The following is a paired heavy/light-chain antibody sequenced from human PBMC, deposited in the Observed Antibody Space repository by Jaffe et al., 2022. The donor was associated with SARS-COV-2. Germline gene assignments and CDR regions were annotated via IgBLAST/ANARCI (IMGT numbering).Heavy chain of an antibody. V-gene: IGHV3-30*04. CDR3: FSRDIVVVPTALSWFDP. CDR1: GFTFSSFA. Sequence: QVQLVESGGGVVQPERSLRLSCAASGFTFSSFAMHWVRQAPGKGLEWVAVISSDGSSKYYADSVKGRFTISRDNSKSTLYLQMNSLRSEDTAVYYCFSRDIVVVPTALSWFDPWGQGTVVTVSP. D-gene: IGHD2-2*01. J-gene: IGHJ5*02. CDR2: ISSDGSSK.
Light chain of an antibody. CDR2: EDT. CDR1: ALPKKY. V-gene: IGLV3-10*01. J-gene: IGLJ3*02. Sequence: SYELTQPPSVSVSPGQTARITCSGDALPKKYAYWYQQKSGQAPVLVIYEDTKRPSVIPERFSGSSSGSMATLSISGAQVEDEADYYCYSTDTSGTHWVFGGGTKLTVL. CDR3: YSTDTSGTHWV.